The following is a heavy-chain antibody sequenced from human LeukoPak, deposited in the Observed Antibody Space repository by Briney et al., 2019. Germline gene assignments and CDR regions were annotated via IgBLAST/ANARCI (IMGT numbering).Heavy chain of an antibody. CDR1: GFTFSSYA. J-gene: IGHJ4*02. CDR2: ISGSGGST. V-gene: IGHV3-23*01. Sequence: GGSLRLSCAASGFTFSSYAMSWVRQAPGKGLEWVSAISGSGGSTYYADSVKGRFTISRDNSKNTLYLQMNSLRAEDTAVYYCARDNSLYERGDYWGQGTLVTVSS. D-gene: IGHD2/OR15-2a*01. CDR3: ARDNSLYERGDY.